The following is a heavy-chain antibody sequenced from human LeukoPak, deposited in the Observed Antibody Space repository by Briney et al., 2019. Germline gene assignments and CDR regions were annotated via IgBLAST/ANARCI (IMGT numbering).Heavy chain of an antibody. D-gene: IGHD6-19*01. Sequence: GGSLRLSCAASGFTVSSNYMSWVRQAPGKGLEWVSVIYSGGSTYYADSVKGRFTISRDNSKNTLYLQMNSLRAEDTAVYYCARASSGQDDYYYYGMDVWGQGTTVTVSS. J-gene: IGHJ6*02. CDR3: ARASSGQDDYYYYGMDV. CDR2: IYSGGST. V-gene: IGHV3-66*01. CDR1: GFTVSSNY.